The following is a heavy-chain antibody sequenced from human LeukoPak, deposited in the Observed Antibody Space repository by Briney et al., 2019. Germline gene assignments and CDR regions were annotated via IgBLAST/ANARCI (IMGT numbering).Heavy chain of an antibody. CDR1: GGSINSYY. CDR3: AGVSSGWYNIC. V-gene: IGHV4-4*07. D-gene: IGHD6-19*01. CDR2: IYTGGST. Sequence: PSETLSLTCTVSGGSINSYYWGWIRQPAGKGLEWVGCIYTGGSTNYNPSLKSRVTMSVDTSKDQFSLRLSSVTAADTAVYYCAGVSSGWYNICWGQGTLVTVSS. J-gene: IGHJ4*02.